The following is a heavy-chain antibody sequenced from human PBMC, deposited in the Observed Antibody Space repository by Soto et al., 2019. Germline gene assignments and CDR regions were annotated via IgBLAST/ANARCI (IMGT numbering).Heavy chain of an antibody. CDR1: GGAISTYY. CDR2: IYSSGST. CDR3: ARGQRFSDWVDP. Sequence: PSETLSLTCTVSGGAISTYYWPWIRQTAGKGLEWIGRIYSSGSTKYNPALQSRVTMSLDTTNNQFSLRLTSVTAADTAVYYCARGQRFSDWVDPWGQGTLVNVSS. D-gene: IGHD3-3*01. V-gene: IGHV4-4*07. J-gene: IGHJ5*02.